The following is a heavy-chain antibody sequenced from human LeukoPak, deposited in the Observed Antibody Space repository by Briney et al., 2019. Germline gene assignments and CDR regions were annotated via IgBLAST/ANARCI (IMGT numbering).Heavy chain of an antibody. CDR3: ARGEPPDY. CDR2: IYYSGST. CDR1: GGSISSYY. Sequence: SETLSLTCTVSGGSISSYYWSWLRQPPGKGLEWIGYIYYSGSTNYNPSLKSRVTISVDTSKNQFSLKLSSVTAADTAVYYCARGEPPDYWGQGTLVTVSS. D-gene: IGHD1-26*01. V-gene: IGHV4-59*01. J-gene: IGHJ4*02.